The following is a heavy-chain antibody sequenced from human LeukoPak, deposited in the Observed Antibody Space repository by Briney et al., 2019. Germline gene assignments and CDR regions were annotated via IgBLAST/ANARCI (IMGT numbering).Heavy chain of an antibody. V-gene: IGHV1-69*01. CDR1: GGTFSSYA. D-gene: IGHD3-3*01. J-gene: IGHJ4*02. CDR3: ARSTIFGVVNFWDY. Sequence: SVKVSCKASGGTFSSYAISWLRQAPGQGLEWMGGIIPIFGTANYAQKFQGRVTITADESTSTAYMELSSLRSEDTAVYYCARSTIFGVVNFWDYCGQGTLVTVSS. CDR2: IIPIFGTA.